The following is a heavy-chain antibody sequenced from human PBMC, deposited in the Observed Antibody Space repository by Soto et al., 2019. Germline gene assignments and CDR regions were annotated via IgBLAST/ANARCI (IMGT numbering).Heavy chain of an antibody. CDR3: ARVVVVPTSNYYFDY. D-gene: IGHD2-21*01. CDR2: IYHSGST. V-gene: IGHV4-30-2*01. J-gene: IGHJ4*02. Sequence: SETLSLTCAVSGGSISSGGYSWSWIRQPPGKGLEWIGYIYHSGSTYYNPSLKSRVTISVDRSKNQFSLKLSSVTAADTAVYYCARVVVVPTSNYYFDYWGQGTLVTVSS. CDR1: GGSISSGGYS.